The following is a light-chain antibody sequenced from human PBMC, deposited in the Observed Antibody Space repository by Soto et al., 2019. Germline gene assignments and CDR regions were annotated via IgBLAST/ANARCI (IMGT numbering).Light chain of an antibody. CDR2: DAS. CDR1: QSVSSNY. CDR3: QQRSNWPRT. V-gene: IGKV3-11*01. J-gene: IGKJ1*01. Sequence: EIVMTQSPSTLSVSPGESATLXXXXSQSVSSNYLAWYQQRPGQAPRLLIYDASNRATGIPARFSGSGSGTDFTLTISSLEPEDFAVYYCQQRSNWPRTFGQGTKV.